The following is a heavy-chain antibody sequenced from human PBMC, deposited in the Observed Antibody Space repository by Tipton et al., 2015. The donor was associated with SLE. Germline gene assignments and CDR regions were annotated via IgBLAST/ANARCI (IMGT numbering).Heavy chain of an antibody. J-gene: IGHJ4*02. CDR3: AGAWQGYCSGGTCYVLDY. Sequence: TLSLTCAVYGGSFSGHYWSWVRQPPGKGLEWIGEINQSGSTNYNPSRKSRLLMSVDASKNQFSLKLRSVTAADTAVYYCAGAWQGYCSGGTCYVLDYWGQGTLVTVSS. CDR1: GGSFSGHY. CDR2: INQSGST. D-gene: IGHD2-15*01. V-gene: IGHV4-34*01.